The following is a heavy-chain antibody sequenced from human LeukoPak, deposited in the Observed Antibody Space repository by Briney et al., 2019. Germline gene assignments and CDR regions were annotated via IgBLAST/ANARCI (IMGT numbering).Heavy chain of an antibody. V-gene: IGHV3-30*02. J-gene: IGHJ4*02. CDR3: AKGIAAAGTVAVLDY. CDR2: IRYDGSNK. Sequence: PGGSLRLSCAASGFTFSSYGMHWVRQAPGKGLEWVAFIRYDGSNKYYADSVKGRFTISRDNSKNTLYLQMNSLRAEDTAVYYCAKGIAAAGTVAVLDYWGQGTLVTVSS. D-gene: IGHD6-13*01. CDR1: GFTFSSYG.